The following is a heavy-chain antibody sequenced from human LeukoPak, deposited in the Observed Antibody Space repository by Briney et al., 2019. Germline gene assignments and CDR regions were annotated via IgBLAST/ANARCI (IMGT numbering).Heavy chain of an antibody. Sequence: GASVKVSCKASGGTFSSYAISWVRQAPGQGLEWMGRIIPIFGTANYAQKFQGRVTITTDESTSTAYMKLSSLRSEDTAVYYCARENLWFGELDYYYYYMDVWGKGTTVTVSS. CDR3: ARENLWFGELDYYYYYMDV. CDR2: IIPIFGTA. V-gene: IGHV1-69*05. J-gene: IGHJ6*03. CDR1: GGTFSSYA. D-gene: IGHD3-10*01.